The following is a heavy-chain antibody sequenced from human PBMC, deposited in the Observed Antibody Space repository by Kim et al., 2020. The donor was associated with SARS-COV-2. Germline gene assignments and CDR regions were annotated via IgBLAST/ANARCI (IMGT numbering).Heavy chain of an antibody. CDR1: GFTFSSYA. CDR2: ISGSGGST. Sequence: GGSLRLSCAASGFTFSSYAMSWVRQAPGKGLEWVSAISGSGGSTYYADSVKGRFTISRDNSKNTLYLQMNSLRAEDTAVYYCAKGDRWELHSLGYFDYWGQGTLVTVSS. D-gene: IGHD1-26*01. CDR3: AKGDRWELHSLGYFDY. J-gene: IGHJ4*02. V-gene: IGHV3-23*01.